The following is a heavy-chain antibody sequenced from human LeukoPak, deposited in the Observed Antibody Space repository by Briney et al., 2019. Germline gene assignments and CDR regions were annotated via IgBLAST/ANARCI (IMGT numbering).Heavy chain of an antibody. Sequence: GGSLRLSCAASGFTFSSYGMHWVRQAPGKGLXXXAVIWYDGSNKYYADSVKGRFTISRDNSKNTLYLQMNSLRAEDTAVYYCARDSLRYFDWLHYGMDVWGKGTTVTVSS. CDR3: ARDSLRYFDWLHYGMDV. V-gene: IGHV3-33*01. CDR2: IWYDGSNK. J-gene: IGHJ6*04. D-gene: IGHD3-9*01. CDR1: GFTFSSYG.